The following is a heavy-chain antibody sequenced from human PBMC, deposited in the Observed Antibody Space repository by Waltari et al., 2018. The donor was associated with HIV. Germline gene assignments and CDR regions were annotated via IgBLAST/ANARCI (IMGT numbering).Heavy chain of an antibody. D-gene: IGHD6-13*01. V-gene: IGHV4-39*01. CDR3: AKHGGAAPGVAASATDR. Sequence: QLQLQESGPGLVKSSETLSLTCIVSGTAISRSDYYWAWIRQPPGKGLEWIGRVCSSGSTYYNPSLKSRVTISVDMSRNQFSLSLIAMTAADTAVYYCAKHGGAAPGVAASATDRWGQGTLVTVSS. CDR1: GTAISRSDYY. J-gene: IGHJ5*02. CDR2: VCSSGST.